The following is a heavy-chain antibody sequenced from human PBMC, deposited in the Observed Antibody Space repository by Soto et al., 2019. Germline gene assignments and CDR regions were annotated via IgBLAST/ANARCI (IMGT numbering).Heavy chain of an antibody. Sequence: EVQLLESGGGLVRPGGSLRLSCAASGFTFSSYAMTWVRQAPGKGLEWVSGVSGTGGSAYYADSVKGRFTISRDKSTNPLYLPMNSLRAEDTAVYYCARGSAYSDYDLEYWGQGTLVTVSS. CDR3: ARGSAYSDYDLEY. V-gene: IGHV3-23*01. CDR1: GFTFSSYA. J-gene: IGHJ4*02. CDR2: VSGTGGSA. D-gene: IGHD4-17*01.